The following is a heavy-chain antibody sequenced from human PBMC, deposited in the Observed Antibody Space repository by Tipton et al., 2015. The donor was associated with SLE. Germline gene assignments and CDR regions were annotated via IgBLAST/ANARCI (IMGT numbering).Heavy chain of an antibody. D-gene: IGHD1-26*01. CDR3: ARANGPMVGASMFEF. J-gene: IGHJ4*02. CDR2: VSWNSGNI. V-gene: IGHV3-9*01. Sequence: SLRLSCAASGFTFDDYAMHWVRQTPGKGLEWVSGVSWNSGNIDYADSVTGRFTISRDNTMNSLYLQMNSLRPEDTALYYCARANGPMVGASMFEFWGQGTLVTVSS. CDR1: GFTFDDYA.